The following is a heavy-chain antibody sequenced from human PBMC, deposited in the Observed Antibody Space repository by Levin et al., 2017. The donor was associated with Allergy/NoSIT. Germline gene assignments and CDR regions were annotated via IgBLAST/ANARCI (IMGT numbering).Heavy chain of an antibody. CDR1: GFTFSSYA. V-gene: IGHV3-30-3*01. J-gene: IGHJ4*02. CDR2: ISYDGSNK. Sequence: LSLTCAASGFTFSSYAMHWVRQAPGKGLEWVAVISYDGSNKYYADSVKGRFTISRDNSKNTLYLQMNSLRAEDTAVYYCARDEDYDILTGYYTFDYWGQGTLVTVSS. D-gene: IGHD3-9*01. CDR3: ARDEDYDILTGYYTFDY.